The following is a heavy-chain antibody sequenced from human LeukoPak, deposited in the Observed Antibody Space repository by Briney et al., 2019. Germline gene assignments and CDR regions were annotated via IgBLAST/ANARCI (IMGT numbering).Heavy chain of an antibody. CDR1: GFTFSNSW. V-gene: IGHV3-74*01. CDR3: ARGASGSSWFGGFDF. CDR2: SNSDGSST. J-gene: IGHJ4*02. D-gene: IGHD6-13*01. Sequence: GGSLRLSCVASGFTFSNSWMHWVRQAPGKGLVWVSRSNSDGSSTSYAESVKGRLTISRDNAKNTLYLQMNSLRAEDTAVYYCARGASGSSWFGGFDFWGQGTLATVSP.